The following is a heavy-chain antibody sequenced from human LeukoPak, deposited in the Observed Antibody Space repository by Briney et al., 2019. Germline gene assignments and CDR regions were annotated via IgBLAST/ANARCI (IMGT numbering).Heavy chain of an antibody. CDR1: GGSFSGYY. V-gene: IGHV4-34*01. CDR3: ARSKAHLSTSWYGTWFDP. Sequence: SETLSLTCAVYGGSFSGYYGSWFGQPPGKGLEGIGEINHSGSTNYNPSLKSRVTISVDTSKNQFSLKLSSVTAADTAVYYCARSKAHLSTSWYGTWFDPWGQGTLVTVSS. CDR2: INHSGST. J-gene: IGHJ5*02. D-gene: IGHD2-2*01.